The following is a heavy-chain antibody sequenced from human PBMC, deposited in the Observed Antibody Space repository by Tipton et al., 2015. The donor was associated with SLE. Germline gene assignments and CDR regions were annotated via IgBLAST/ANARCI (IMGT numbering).Heavy chain of an antibody. CDR3: ATDILTGRSPRVGVDY. Sequence: GSLRLSCAASGFTFSSYAMSWVRQAPGKGLEWVSYISSSSSTIYYADPVKGRFTISRDNAKNSLYLQMNSLRAEDTAVYYCATDILTGRSPRVGVDYWGQGTLVTVSS. J-gene: IGHJ4*02. V-gene: IGHV3-48*01. CDR2: ISSSSSTI. CDR1: GFTFSSYA. D-gene: IGHD3-9*01.